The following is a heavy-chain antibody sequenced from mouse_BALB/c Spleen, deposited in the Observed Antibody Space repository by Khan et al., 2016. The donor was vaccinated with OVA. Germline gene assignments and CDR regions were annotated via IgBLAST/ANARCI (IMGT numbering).Heavy chain of an antibody. V-gene: IGHV5-6*02. D-gene: IGHD4-1*01. CDR1: GFTFSSYS. CDR3: ADHLTGSFAY. CDR2: ISSGGDYT. Sequence: EVMLVESGGDLVKPGGSLKLSRAASGFTFSSYSMSWVRQTPDKRLEWVASISSGGDYTYYPDSVKGRFTISRDNAKNTLSLQMSDLKSEDTAMYYCADHLTGSFAYWGQGTLVTVSA. J-gene: IGHJ3*01.